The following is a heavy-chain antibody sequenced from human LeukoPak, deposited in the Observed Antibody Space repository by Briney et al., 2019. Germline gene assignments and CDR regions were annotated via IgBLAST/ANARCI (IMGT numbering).Heavy chain of an antibody. J-gene: IGHJ4*02. CDR1: GASISSSDRY. V-gene: IGHV4-39*01. CDR3: ARGRAFFD. Sequence: PSETLSLTCTVSGASISSSDRYWGWIRQPPGKGLEWIGSIYYSGITYHNPSLKSRVTISVDTSNNQFSLKMSSVTAADTAVYYCARGRAFFDWGQGTLVTVSS. D-gene: IGHD3-3*02. CDR2: IYYSGIT.